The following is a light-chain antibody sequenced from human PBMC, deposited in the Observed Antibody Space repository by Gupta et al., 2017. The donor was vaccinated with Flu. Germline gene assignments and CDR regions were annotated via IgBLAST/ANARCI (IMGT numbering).Light chain of an antibody. Sequence: TSSDVGGYNYVSWYQQDPGKAPKLMIYEVSKGPSGVPDRFSGSKSGNTASLTVSGLQAEDEADYYCSSYAGSNNLVFGGGTKLTVL. CDR1: SSDVGGYNY. CDR2: EVS. V-gene: IGLV2-8*01. CDR3: SSYAGSNNLV. J-gene: IGLJ2*01.